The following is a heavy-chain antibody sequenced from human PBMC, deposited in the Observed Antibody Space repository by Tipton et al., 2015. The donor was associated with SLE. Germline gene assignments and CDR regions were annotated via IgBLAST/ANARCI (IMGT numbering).Heavy chain of an antibody. D-gene: IGHD3-10*01. CDR1: GFPFSSYE. Sequence: SLRLPCAASGFPFSSYEMNWVRPAPGKGLEWVSYISSSGSTIYYADSVKGRFTISRDNAKNSLYLQMNSLRAEDTAVYYCARDRAGDYWGQGTLVTVSS. V-gene: IGHV3-48*03. CDR2: ISSSGSTI. J-gene: IGHJ4*02. CDR3: ARDRAGDY.